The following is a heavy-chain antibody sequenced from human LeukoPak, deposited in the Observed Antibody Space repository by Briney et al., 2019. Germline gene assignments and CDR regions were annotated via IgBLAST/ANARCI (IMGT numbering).Heavy chain of an antibody. D-gene: IGHD2-15*01. Sequence: ASVKVSCKASGGTFSSYAISWVRQAPGQGLEWMGWSSVYNDNTNYAQNFQGRVTMTTDTSTSTAYMEVRSLRSDDTAVYYCARLRCNSGSCSRGWGDAFDIWGQGTLVTVSS. V-gene: IGHV1-18*01. CDR3: ARLRCNSGSCSRGWGDAFDI. CDR2: SSVYNDNT. CDR1: GGTFSSYA. J-gene: IGHJ3*02.